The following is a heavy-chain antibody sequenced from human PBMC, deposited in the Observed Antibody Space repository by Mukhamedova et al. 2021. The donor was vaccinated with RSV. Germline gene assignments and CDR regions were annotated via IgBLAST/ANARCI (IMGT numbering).Heavy chain of an antibody. CDR2: GGGGGT. V-gene: IGHV3-23*01. Sequence: GGGGGTYYADSVKGRLAISRDNSKNTLFLQMDSLRADDTAVYYCARHDLIMFRGVMVSWGRG. D-gene: IGHD3-10*01. CDR3: ARHDLIMFRGVMVS. J-gene: IGHJ5*02.